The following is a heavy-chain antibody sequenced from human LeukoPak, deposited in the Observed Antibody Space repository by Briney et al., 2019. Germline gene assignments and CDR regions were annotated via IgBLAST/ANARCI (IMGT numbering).Heavy chain of an antibody. CDR1: GYTFKTYY. CDR3: ARDSERLLRGYYFDN. D-gene: IGHD2-21*02. J-gene: IGHJ4*02. V-gene: IGHV1-46*02. Sequence: ASVKVSCKASGYTFKTYYMHWVRQAPRQGLEWMGIINPTTGDADFTQKFQDRLTITRDASTSTVYMDLSGLKSEDTAVYYCARDSERLLRGYYFDNWGQGTLVTVSS. CDR2: INPTTGDA.